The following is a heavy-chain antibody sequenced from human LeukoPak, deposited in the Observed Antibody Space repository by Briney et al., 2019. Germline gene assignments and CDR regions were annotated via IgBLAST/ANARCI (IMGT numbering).Heavy chain of an antibody. CDR2: IWYDGSNK. D-gene: IGHD2-15*01. CDR3: ARDPIGYCSSSSCFGPEH. CDR1: GFTFSSYG. Sequence: QSGGSLRLSCAASGFTFSSYGMHWVRQAPGKGLEWVALIWYDGSNKYYADSVKGRFTISRDNSKNTLYLQMNSLRAEDTAVYYCARDPIGYCSSSSCFGPEHWGQGTLVTVSS. J-gene: IGHJ4*02. V-gene: IGHV3-33*01.